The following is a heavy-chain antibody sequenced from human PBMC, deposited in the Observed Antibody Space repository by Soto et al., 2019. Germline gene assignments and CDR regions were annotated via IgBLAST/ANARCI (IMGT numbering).Heavy chain of an antibody. D-gene: IGHD2-15*01. V-gene: IGHV4-34*01. Sequence: SETLSLTCAVYGGSFSGYYWSWIRQPPGKGLEWIGEINHSGSTNYNPTLKSRVTISVDTSKNQFSLKLSSVTAADTAAYYCARVPNCSGGSCYLYYFDYWGQGTLVTVSS. CDR1: GGSFSGYY. CDR2: INHSGST. J-gene: IGHJ4*02. CDR3: ARVPNCSGGSCYLYYFDY.